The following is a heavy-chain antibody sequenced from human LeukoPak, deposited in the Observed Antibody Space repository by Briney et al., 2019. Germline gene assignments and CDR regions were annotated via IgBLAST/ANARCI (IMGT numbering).Heavy chain of an antibody. Sequence: SETLSLTCTVSGGSISSSSYYWGWIRQPPGKGLEWIGEINHSGSTNYNPSLKSRVTISVDTSKNQFSLKLSSVTAADTAVYYCARRVAAAGCFDPWGQGTLVTVSS. D-gene: IGHD6-13*01. CDR1: GGSISSSSYY. CDR3: ARRVAAAGCFDP. CDR2: INHSGST. J-gene: IGHJ5*02. V-gene: IGHV4-39*07.